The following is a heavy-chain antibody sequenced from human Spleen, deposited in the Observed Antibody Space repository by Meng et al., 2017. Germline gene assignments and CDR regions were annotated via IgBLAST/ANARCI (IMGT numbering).Heavy chain of an antibody. D-gene: IGHD4-17*01. CDR1: GFTFSRYY. V-gene: IGHV3-21*01. Sequence: GGSLRLSCAASGFTFSRYYMKWVRQAPGKGLEWVSSISSSSSYIYYADSVKGRFTVSRDNGKNSLYLQMSRLRAEDTAVYYCARGALYGDYNTDSFDIWGLGTMVTVSS. J-gene: IGHJ3*02. CDR2: ISSSSSYI. CDR3: ARGALYGDYNTDSFDI.